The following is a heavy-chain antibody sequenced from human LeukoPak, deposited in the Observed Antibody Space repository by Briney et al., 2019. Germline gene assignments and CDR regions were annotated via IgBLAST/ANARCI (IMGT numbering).Heavy chain of an antibody. Sequence: PGGSLRLSCAASGFTFSSYSMNWVRQAPREGLEWGSSISSSSSYIYYADSVKGRFTISRDNAKNSLYLQMNSLRAEDTAVYYCARASSGYSFSLDYWGQGTLVTVSS. CDR1: GFTFSSYS. D-gene: IGHD3-22*01. J-gene: IGHJ4*02. CDR2: ISSSSSYI. V-gene: IGHV3-21*01. CDR3: ARASSGYSFSLDY.